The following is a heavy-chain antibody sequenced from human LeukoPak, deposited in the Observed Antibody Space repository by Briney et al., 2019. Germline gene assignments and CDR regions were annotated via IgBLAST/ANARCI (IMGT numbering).Heavy chain of an antibody. J-gene: IGHJ3*02. Sequence: SETLSLTCTVSGGSISSYYWSWIRQSAGKGLEWIGRIYSREYTNYSPSLKSRVTMSVDTSRNQFSLKLRSVTAADTAVYYCARGYYDFWSGLYAGDAFDIWGQGTKVTVSS. CDR2: IYSREYT. V-gene: IGHV4-4*07. CDR1: GGSISSYY. CDR3: ARGYYDFWSGLYAGDAFDI. D-gene: IGHD3-3*01.